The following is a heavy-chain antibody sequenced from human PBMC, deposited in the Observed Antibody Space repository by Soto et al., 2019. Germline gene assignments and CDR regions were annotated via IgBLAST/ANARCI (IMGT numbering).Heavy chain of an antibody. J-gene: IGHJ6*02. CDR1: GYTFTSYD. CDR2: MNPNSGNT. Sequence: QVQLVQSGAEVKKPGASVKVSCKASGYTFTSYDINWVRQATGQGLEWMGWMNPNSGNTGYAQKFQGRVTMTSNTSISTAYMELSSLRSEDTAVYYCARRVPALGGMDVWGQGTTVTVSS. D-gene: IGHD2-2*01. V-gene: IGHV1-8*01. CDR3: ARRVPALGGMDV.